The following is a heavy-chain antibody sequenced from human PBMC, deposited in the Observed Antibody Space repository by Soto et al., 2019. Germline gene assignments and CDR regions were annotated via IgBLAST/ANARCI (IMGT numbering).Heavy chain of an antibody. D-gene: IGHD3-10*01. CDR3: ARDKARYYYGSGSSTLFHY. V-gene: IGHV4-4*02. CDR2: IYHSGST. Sequence: QVQLPESGPGLVKPSGTLSLTCAVSGGSISSSNWWNWVRQPPGKGLEWIGEIYHSGSTNYNPSLKSRVTISVDKSKNQFSRKLSSVTAADTAVYYCARDKARYYYGSGSSTLFHYWDQGTLVTVSS. CDR1: GGSISSSNW. J-gene: IGHJ4*02.